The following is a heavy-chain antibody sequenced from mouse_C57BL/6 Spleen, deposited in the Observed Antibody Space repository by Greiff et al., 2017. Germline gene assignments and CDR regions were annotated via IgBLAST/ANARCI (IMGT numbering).Heavy chain of an antibody. D-gene: IGHD2-12*01. CDR1: GYTFTSYW. Sequence: VQLQQPGAELVKPGASVKMSCKASGYTFTSYWITWVKQRPGQGLEWIGDIYPGSGSTNYNEKFKSKATLTVDTSSSTAYMQLSSLTSEDSAVYYCARGYYTSYCFDYWGQGTTLTVSS. J-gene: IGHJ2*01. CDR2: IYPGSGST. CDR3: ARGYYTSYCFDY. V-gene: IGHV1-55*01.